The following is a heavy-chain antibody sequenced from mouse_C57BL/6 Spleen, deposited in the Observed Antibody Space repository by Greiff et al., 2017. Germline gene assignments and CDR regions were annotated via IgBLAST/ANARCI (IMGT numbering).Heavy chain of an antibody. CDR2: IYPGDGDT. CDR3: ARNWEDWYCDD. CDR1: GYAFSSSW. V-gene: IGHV1-82*01. D-gene: IGHD4-1*01. J-gene: IGHJ1*03. Sequence: QVQLQQSGPELVKPGASVKISCKASGYAFSSSWMNWVKQRPGQGLEWIGRIYPGDGDTNYNGKFKGKATLTADTSSSTAYMQLSSLTSEDSAVYFGARNWEDWYCDDWGKGTTVTVSS.